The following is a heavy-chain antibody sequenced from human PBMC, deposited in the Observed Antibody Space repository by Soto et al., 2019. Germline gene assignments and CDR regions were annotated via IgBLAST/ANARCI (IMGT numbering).Heavy chain of an antibody. D-gene: IGHD3-10*01. V-gene: IGHV3-23*01. CDR2: ISSTAGRTS. CDR1: GFTCNTYP. Sequence: GGSLRLSCATSGFTCNTYPMTWFRQAPGKGLEWVSSISSTAGRTSSYADSVKGRFAISRDFSDNTVYLQMNNLRVDDTAVYFCAKGVLSFHYGMEVWGQGTTVTVSS. CDR3: AKGVLSFHYGMEV. J-gene: IGHJ6*02.